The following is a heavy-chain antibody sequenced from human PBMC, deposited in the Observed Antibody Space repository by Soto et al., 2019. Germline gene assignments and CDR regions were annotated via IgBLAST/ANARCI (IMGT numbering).Heavy chain of an antibody. D-gene: IGHD6-19*01. V-gene: IGHV4-39*01. CDR2: IYYSGST. J-gene: IGHJ4*02. CDR1: GGSISSSSYY. Sequence: SETLSLTCTVSGGSISSSSYYWGWIRQPPGKGLEWIGSIYYSGSTYYNPSLKSRVTISVDTSKNQFSLKLSSVTAADTAVYYCARLAPRLTVAGRIFDYWGQGTLVTVSS. CDR3: ARLAPRLTVAGRIFDY.